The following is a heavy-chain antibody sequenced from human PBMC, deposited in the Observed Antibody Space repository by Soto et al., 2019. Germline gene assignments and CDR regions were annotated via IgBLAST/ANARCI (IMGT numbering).Heavy chain of an antibody. J-gene: IGHJ5*02. CDR2: IYDDGSA. CDR1: GGSISSSY. CDR3: ARDKYCSGGSCRKNWFDP. Sequence: SATLSLTCTVSGGSISSSYWSWIRQHPGKGLEWLAYIYDDGSANYNPSLKSRAAISLDMSKKQFSLKLTSVTAADTAVYYCARDKYCSGGSCRKNWFDPWGQGTLVTVSS. D-gene: IGHD2-15*01. V-gene: IGHV4-59*01.